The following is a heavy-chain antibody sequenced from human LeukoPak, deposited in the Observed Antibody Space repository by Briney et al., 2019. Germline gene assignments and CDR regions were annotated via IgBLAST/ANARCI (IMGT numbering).Heavy chain of an antibody. J-gene: IGHJ3*02. D-gene: IGHD3-10*01. CDR2: IYYSGST. CDR3: ARKNYGSDAFDI. V-gene: IGHV4-59*08. CDR1: GGSISSYY. Sequence: PSETLSLTCTVSGGSISSYYWSWIRQPPGKGLEWIGYIYYSGSTNYNPSLKSRVTISVDTSKNQFSLKLSSVTAADTAVYYWARKNYGSDAFDIWGQGTMVTVSS.